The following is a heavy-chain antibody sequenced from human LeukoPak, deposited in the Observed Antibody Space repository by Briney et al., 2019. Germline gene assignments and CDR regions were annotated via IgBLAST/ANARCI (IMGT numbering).Heavy chain of an antibody. Sequence: TSETLSLTCTVSGGSISSYYWSWLRQPPGKGLEWIGYIYYSGSTNYNPSLKSRVTISVDTSKNQFSLKLSSVTAADTAVYYCARDSSGWYEIDYWGQGTLVTVSS. J-gene: IGHJ4*02. D-gene: IGHD6-19*01. CDR1: GGSISSYY. CDR2: IYYSGST. V-gene: IGHV4-59*01. CDR3: ARDSSGWYEIDY.